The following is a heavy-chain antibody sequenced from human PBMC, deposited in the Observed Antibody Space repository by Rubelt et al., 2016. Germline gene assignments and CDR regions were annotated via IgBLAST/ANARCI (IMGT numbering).Heavy chain of an antibody. D-gene: IGHD6-13*01. CDR1: GFTFSSYG. Sequence: QVQLVESGGGVVQPGRSLRLSCAASGFTFSSYGMHWVRQAPGKGLEWVAVIWYDGSQRYYAGSVKGRFTISRDNSKSTVCLQMGSLRGEETGLYVCALGQNSSWYLDQWGQGTLVTVSS. CDR3: ALGQNSSWYLDQ. J-gene: IGHJ4*02. CDR2: IWYDGSQR. V-gene: IGHV3-33*08.